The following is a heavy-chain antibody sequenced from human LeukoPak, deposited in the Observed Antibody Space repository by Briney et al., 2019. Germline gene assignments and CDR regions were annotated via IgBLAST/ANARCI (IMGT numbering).Heavy chain of an antibody. CDR3: ARRYSSGFEFDY. Sequence: ASVKVSCKASGYTFTSYGISWLRQAPGQGLEWMGWISAYNGNTNYAQKLQGRVTMTTDTSTSTAYMELRSLRSDDTAVYYCARRYSSGFEFDYWGQGALVTVSS. J-gene: IGHJ4*02. V-gene: IGHV1-18*01. CDR2: ISAYNGNT. CDR1: GYTFTSYG. D-gene: IGHD6-19*01.